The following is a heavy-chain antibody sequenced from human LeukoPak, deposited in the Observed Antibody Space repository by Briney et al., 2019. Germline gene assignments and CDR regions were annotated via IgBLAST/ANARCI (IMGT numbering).Heavy chain of an antibody. CDR3: ARGRAATSGAFDI. CDR1: GFTFSSYA. CDR2: ISSNGGNT. D-gene: IGHD1-26*01. Sequence: GGSLRLSCAASGFTFSSYAMHWVRQAPGKGLEYVSAISSNGGNTYYANSVKGRFTISRDNSKNTLYLQMGSLRAEDMAVYYCARGRAATSGAFDIWGQGTMVTVSS. V-gene: IGHV3-64*01. J-gene: IGHJ3*02.